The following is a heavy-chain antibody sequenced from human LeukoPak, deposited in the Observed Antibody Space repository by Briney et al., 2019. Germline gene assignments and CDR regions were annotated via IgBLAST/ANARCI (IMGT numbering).Heavy chain of an antibody. V-gene: IGHV3-74*01. CDR2: INDDGRST. J-gene: IGHJ4*02. D-gene: IGHD2-21*02. Sequence: GGSLRLSCTASRFTFSNFWMHWVRQAPGKGLEWVSRINDDGRSTSYADSVKGRFTISRDNAKNTVYLQMNTQRAEDTAVYYCARAYCGGDCYSRAMDYWGQGTLVTVSS. CDR3: ARAYCGGDCYSRAMDY. CDR1: RFTFSNFW.